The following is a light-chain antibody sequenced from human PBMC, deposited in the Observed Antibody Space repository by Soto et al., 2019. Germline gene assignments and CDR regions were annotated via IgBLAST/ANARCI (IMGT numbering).Light chain of an antibody. J-gene: IGKJ4*01. CDR1: QSLLHSDGNNY. V-gene: IGKV2-28*01. CDR2: LGS. Sequence: EIVMTQSPLSLPVTPGEPASISCRSSQSLLHSDGNNYMGWYLQKPGHSPQLLIYLGSNRASGVPARFSGSGSGTDFTLKISRVEAEDVGVYYCTQALRTPNFGGLPRVEIK. CDR3: TQALRTPN.